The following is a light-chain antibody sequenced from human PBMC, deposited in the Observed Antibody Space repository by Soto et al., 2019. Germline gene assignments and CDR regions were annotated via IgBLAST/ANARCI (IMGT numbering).Light chain of an antibody. CDR2: GDD. Sequence: HSVLTQPPSASGTPGQRFTISCSGRRSNIGSSSVNWYQHLPGTAPKLLIYGDDRRPSGVPDRFSGSRSGTSAYLAINGLQSEDEAEYHCAAWDDSVSTPVFGGGTQLTVL. CDR1: RSNIGSSS. V-gene: IGLV1-44*01. J-gene: IGLJ3*02. CDR3: AAWDDSVSTPV.